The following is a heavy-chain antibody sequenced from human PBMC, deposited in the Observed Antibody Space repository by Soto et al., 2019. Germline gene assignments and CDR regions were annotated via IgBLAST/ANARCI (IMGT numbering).Heavy chain of an antibody. V-gene: IGHV3-30-3*01. CDR2: ISYDGSNK. CDR1: GFTFSSYA. J-gene: IGHJ4*02. Sequence: QVQLVESGGGVVQPGRSLRLSCAASGFTFSSYAMHWVRQAPGKGLEWVAVISYDGSNKYYADSVKGRFTISRDNSKNTLYLQMNSLRAEDTAVYYCAREVTTVTTSPSFDYWGQGTLVTVSS. D-gene: IGHD4-17*01. CDR3: AREVTTVTTSPSFDY.